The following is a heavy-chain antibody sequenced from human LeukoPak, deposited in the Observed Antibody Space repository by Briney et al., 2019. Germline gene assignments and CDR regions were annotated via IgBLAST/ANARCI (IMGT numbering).Heavy chain of an antibody. V-gene: IGHV3-20*04. D-gene: IGHD6-19*01. CDR2: INWNGGST. J-gene: IGHJ4*02. CDR3: AKDVGSSGWYYFDY. Sequence: RPGGSLRLSCAASGFTFDDYGMSWVRQAPGKGLEWVSGINWNGGSTGYADSVKGRFTISRDNAKNSLYLQMNSLRAEDTALYYCAKDVGSSGWYYFDYWGQGTLVTVSS. CDR1: GFTFDDYG.